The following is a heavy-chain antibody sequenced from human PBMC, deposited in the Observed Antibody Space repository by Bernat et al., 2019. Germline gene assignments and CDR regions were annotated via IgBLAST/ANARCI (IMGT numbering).Heavy chain of an antibody. J-gene: IGHJ4*02. CDR2: ISYDGSNK. V-gene: IGHV3-30*01. CDR1: GLTFSSYA. Sequence: QVQLVESGGGVVQPGRSLRLSCAASGLTFSSYAMPWVRQAPGKGLEWVAVISYDGSNKYYADSVKGRFTISRDNSKNTLYLQMNSLRAEDTAVYYCARDQNYYFDYWGQGTLVTVSS. CDR3: ARDQNYYFDY.